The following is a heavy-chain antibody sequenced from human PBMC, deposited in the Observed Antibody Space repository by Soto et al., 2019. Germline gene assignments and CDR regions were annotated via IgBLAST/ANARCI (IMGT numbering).Heavy chain of an antibody. J-gene: IGHJ4*02. CDR2: IIPIFGTA. CDR1: GGTFSSYA. D-gene: IGHD3-22*01. CDR3: ASPDYYDSSGSYYFDY. V-gene: IGHV1-69*01. Sequence: QVQLVQSGAAVKKPGSSVKVSCKASGGTFSSYAISWVRQAPGQGLEWMGGIIPIFGTANYAQKFQGRVTITADESTSTAYMELSSLRSEVTAVYYCASPDYYDSSGSYYFDYWGQGTLVTVSS.